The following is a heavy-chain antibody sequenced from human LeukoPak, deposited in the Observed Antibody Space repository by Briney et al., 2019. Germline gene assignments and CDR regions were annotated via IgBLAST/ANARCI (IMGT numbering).Heavy chain of an antibody. J-gene: IGHJ6*02. D-gene: IGHD3-10*01. CDR1: GFTFSSYG. CDR2: ISYDGSNK. CDR3: AKTTMVRGSLVGDYYYGMDV. V-gene: IGHV3-30*18. Sequence: PGGSLRLSCAASGFTFSSYGMHWVRQAPGKGLEWVAVISYDGSNKYYADSVKGRFTISRDNSKNTLYLQMNSLRAEDTAAYYCAKTTMVRGSLVGDYYYGMDVWGQGTTVTVSS.